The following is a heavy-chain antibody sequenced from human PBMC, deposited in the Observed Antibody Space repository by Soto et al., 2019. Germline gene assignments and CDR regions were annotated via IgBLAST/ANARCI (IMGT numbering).Heavy chain of an antibody. CDR3: ARIRYQLPSSVVWFDP. CDR2: INHSGGT. J-gene: IGHJ5*02. D-gene: IGHD2-2*01. V-gene: IGHV4-34*01. CDR1: GGCFSGYY. Sequence: PSGTLSLTCAVYGGCFSGYYWSWIRQPPGKGLEWIGEINHSGGTNYNPSLKSRVTISIDTANNHFSLRLSLVTAADTAVYYCARIRYQLPSSVVWFDPWGQGTLVTVSS.